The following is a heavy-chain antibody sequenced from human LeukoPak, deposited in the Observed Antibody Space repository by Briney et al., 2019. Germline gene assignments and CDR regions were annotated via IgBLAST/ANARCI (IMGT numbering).Heavy chain of an antibody. CDR1: GGSISSYY. V-gene: IGHV4-4*07. CDR2: IYTSGST. J-gene: IGHJ4*02. CDR3: ARVDYDSSGYPFDY. Sequence: SETLSLTCTVSGGSISSYYWSWIRQPAGEGLEWIGGIYTSGSTNYNPSLKSRVTMSVATSKNQFSLKLSSVTAADTAVYYCARVDYDSSGYPFDYWGQGTLVTVSS. D-gene: IGHD3-22*01.